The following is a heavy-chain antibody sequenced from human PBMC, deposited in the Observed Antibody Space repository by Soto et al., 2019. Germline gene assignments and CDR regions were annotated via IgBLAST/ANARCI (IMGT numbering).Heavy chain of an antibody. CDR1: GDSISDDNYY. CDR3: VRHHHQPNFGP. J-gene: IGHJ5*02. D-gene: IGHD2-2*01. Sequence: SETLSLTCTVSGDSISDDNYYWGWVRHPPGKALEWIGDVTYAGTNYYNPSLKNRVTISIDTSKNHFSLRLNSVIAADTAVYVCVRHHHQPNFGPRGQGTLVTVSS. CDR2: VTYAGTN. V-gene: IGHV4-39*02.